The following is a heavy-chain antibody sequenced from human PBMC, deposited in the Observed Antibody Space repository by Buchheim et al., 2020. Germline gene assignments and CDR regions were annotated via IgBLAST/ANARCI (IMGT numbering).Heavy chain of an antibody. J-gene: IGHJ2*01. D-gene: IGHD2-21*02. CDR1: GYSFTSYW. V-gene: IGHV5-51*01. CDR2: IYPGDSET. Sequence: EVQLVQSGAEVKKPGESLKISCKGSGYSFTSYWIGWVRQMPGKGLEWMGIIYPGDSETRYSPSFQGQVTISADKPISTAYLQWSSLKAPDTAMYYCARTNCGGDCYRSYWYFDLWGRGTL. CDR3: ARTNCGGDCYRSYWYFDL.